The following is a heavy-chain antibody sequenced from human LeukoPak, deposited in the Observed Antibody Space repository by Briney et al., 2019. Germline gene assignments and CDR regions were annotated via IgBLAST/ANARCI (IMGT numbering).Heavy chain of an antibody. CDR2: IYYSGNT. D-gene: IGHD2-2*01. CDR1: GGSISSYY. CDR3: ARVPCSSTSCYHYYYYMDV. Sequence: SETLSLTCTVSGGSISSYYWSWIRQPPGKGLEWIGYIYYSGNTNYNPSLKSRVTISVDTSKNQFSLKLSSVTAADTAVYYCARVPCSSTSCYHYYYYMDVWGKGTTVTVSS. V-gene: IGHV4-59*01. J-gene: IGHJ6*03.